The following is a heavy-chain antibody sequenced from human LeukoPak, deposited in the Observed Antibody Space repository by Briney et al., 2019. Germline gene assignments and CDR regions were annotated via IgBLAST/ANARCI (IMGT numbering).Heavy chain of an antibody. CDR3: ARQGTLDY. J-gene: IGHJ4*02. Sequence: GGSLRLSCAASGFTFSSYWMSWVRQDPGKGLEWVANIKQDGSEKYYVDSVKGRFTISRDNAKNTLSLQMNSLRADDTAVYYCARQGTLDYWGQGTLVTVSS. CDR2: IKQDGSEK. CDR1: GFTFSSYW. V-gene: IGHV3-7*01.